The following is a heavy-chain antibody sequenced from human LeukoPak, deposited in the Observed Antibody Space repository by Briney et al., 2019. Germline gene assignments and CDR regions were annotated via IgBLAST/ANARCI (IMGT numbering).Heavy chain of an antibody. CDR3: ARGRSGYDSWWSMGQREETGYFDY. Sequence: SETLSLTCTVSGGSISSGGYYWSWIRQHPGKGLEWIGYIYYSGSTYYNPSLKSRVTISVDTSKNQFSLKLSSVTAADTAVYYCARGRSGYDSWWSMGQREETGYFDYWGQGTLVTVSS. CDR2: IYYSGST. CDR1: GGSISSGGYY. J-gene: IGHJ4*02. D-gene: IGHD5-12*01. V-gene: IGHV4-31*03.